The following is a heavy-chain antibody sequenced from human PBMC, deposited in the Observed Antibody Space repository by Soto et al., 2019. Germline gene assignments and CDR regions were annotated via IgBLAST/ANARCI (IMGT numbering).Heavy chain of an antibody. CDR1: GFTFSSYG. D-gene: IGHD2-2*02. J-gene: IGHJ4*02. CDR3: AKDTEMYQLLYVFDH. Sequence: PGGSLRLSCAASGFTFSSYGMHWVRQAPGKGLEWVAVISYDGSNKYYADSVKGRFTISRDNSKNTLYLQMNSLRAEDTAVYYCAKDTEMYQLLYVFDHWGQGTLVTVSS. V-gene: IGHV3-30*18. CDR2: ISYDGSNK.